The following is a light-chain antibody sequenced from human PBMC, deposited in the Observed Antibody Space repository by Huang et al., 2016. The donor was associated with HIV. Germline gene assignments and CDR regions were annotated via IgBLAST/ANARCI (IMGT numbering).Light chain of an antibody. CDR3: QQYDNLPLT. V-gene: IGKV1-33*01. CDR1: QDITNY. Sequence: DIVMTQSPSSLSASVGDRVTSTCQASQDITNYLNWYQQRPGKAPKVPIYDASSLETGVPSRCSGSGSGKEFTFTISSLQPEDTATYYCQQYDNLPLTFGGGTKVEI. CDR2: DAS. J-gene: IGKJ4*01.